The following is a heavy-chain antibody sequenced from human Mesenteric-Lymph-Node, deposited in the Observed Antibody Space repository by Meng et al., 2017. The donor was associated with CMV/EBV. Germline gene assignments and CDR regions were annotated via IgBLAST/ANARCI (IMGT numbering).Heavy chain of an antibody. D-gene: IGHD6-19*01. J-gene: IGHJ5*02. CDR1: GDSISSFYY. V-gene: IGHV4-39*01. CDR2: VHYTGST. Sequence: EAGPGQVMPSETLSPPCTVSGDSISSFYYWGWIRQPPGRGLEWIGSVHYTGSTYYSPSLKSRVTVSVDTSKNQFSLRLTSVTAADTAVYYCARPFPSWQSPRLDPFGAWGQGTLVTVSS. CDR3: ARPFPSWQSPRLDPFGA.